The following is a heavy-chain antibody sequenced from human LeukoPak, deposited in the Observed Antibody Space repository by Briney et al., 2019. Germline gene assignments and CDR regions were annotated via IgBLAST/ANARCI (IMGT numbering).Heavy chain of an antibody. D-gene: IGHD3-9*01. J-gene: IGHJ4*02. V-gene: IGHV1-2*02. CDR3: ARGHYDILTGYSYYFDY. CDR2: INPNSGDT. Sequence: ASVKVSCKASGYTFTGYYIHWVRQAPGQGLEWMGWINPNSGDTNYAQKFQGRVTMTRDTSISTAYMELSSLRSEDTAVYYCARGHYDILTGYSYYFDYWGQGTLVTVSS. CDR1: GYTFTGYY.